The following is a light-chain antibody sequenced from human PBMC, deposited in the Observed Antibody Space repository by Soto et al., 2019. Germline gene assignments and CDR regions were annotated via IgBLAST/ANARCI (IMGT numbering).Light chain of an antibody. CDR3: TSYTTTSTVL. CDR1: SSDVGGYNY. V-gene: IGLV2-14*03. J-gene: IGLJ3*02. CDR2: EVT. Sequence: QSALTQPASVSGSPGQSLTISCTGTSSDVGGYNYVSWYQQHPGKAPKLIIYEVTNRPSGVSNRFSGSKSGNTASLTISGLQAEDEADYYCTSYTTTSTVLFGGGTKLTVL.